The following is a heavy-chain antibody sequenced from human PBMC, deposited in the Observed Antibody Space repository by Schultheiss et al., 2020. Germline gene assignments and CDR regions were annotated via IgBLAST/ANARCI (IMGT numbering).Heavy chain of an antibody. Sequence: GESLKISCKGSGYSFTSYWIGWVRQAPGQGLEWMGWISAYSGGTNYAQKFQGRVTMTRDTSTSTVYMELSSLRSEDTAVYYCARGMVGATKWHGLYYFDYWGQGTLVTVSS. D-gene: IGHD1-26*01. CDR2: ISAYSGGT. CDR1: GYSFTSYW. J-gene: IGHJ4*02. V-gene: IGHV1-2*02. CDR3: ARGMVGATKWHGLYYFDY.